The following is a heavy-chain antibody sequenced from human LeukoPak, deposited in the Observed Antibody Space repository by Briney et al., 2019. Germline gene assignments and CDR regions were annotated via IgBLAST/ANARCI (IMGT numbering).Heavy chain of an antibody. Sequence: PGGSLRLSCAASGFTFSDYYMSCIRQAPGKGLEWVSYISSSSSYTNYADSVKGRFTISRDNAKNSLYLQMNSLRAEDTAVYYCASGYCTNGVCYPFDYWGQGPLVTVSS. D-gene: IGHD2-8*01. CDR1: GFTFSDYY. J-gene: IGHJ4*02. V-gene: IGHV3-11*06. CDR2: ISSSSSYT. CDR3: ASGYCTNGVCYPFDY.